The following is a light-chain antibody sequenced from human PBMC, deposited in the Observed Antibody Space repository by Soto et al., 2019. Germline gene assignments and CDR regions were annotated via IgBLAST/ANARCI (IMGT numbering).Light chain of an antibody. V-gene: IGKV1-5*03. CDR1: QSISSW. CDR3: QQYKDYET. Sequence: DIQMTQSPSTLSASVGDRVTITCRASQSISSWLAWYQQKPGKTPKLLIYKASNLESGAPSRFSGSGSGTEFTLTISSLQPDDLSTYYCQQYKDYETFGQGTKVEIK. J-gene: IGKJ1*01. CDR2: KAS.